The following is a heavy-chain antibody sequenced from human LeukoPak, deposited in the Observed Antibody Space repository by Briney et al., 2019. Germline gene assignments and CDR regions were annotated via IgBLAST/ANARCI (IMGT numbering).Heavy chain of an antibody. Sequence: SETLSLTCTVSGGSISSSSYYWGWIRQPQGKGLEWIVSIYYSGSTYYNPSRKSRLTISVDTSKTQFSLKLSSVTAADTAVYYCARLAILGWFDPWGQGTLVTVSS. CDR2: IYYSGST. J-gene: IGHJ5*02. D-gene: IGHD3-3*01. CDR3: ARLAILGWFDP. V-gene: IGHV4-39*01. CDR1: GGSISSSSYY.